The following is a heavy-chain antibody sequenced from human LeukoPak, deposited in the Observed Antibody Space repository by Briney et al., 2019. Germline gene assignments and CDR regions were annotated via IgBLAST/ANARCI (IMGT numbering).Heavy chain of an antibody. D-gene: IGHD4/OR15-4a*01. CDR1: RFTFTFTSYA. CDR2: IYSDNT. J-gene: IGHJ4*02. CDR3: ARRAGAYSHPYDY. Sequence: GGSPRLSCAASRFTFTFTSYAMNWVRQAPGKGLEWVSFIYSDNTHYSDSVKGRFTISRDNSKNTLYLQMNSLRAEDTAVYYCARRAGAYSHPYDYWGQGTLVTVSS. V-gene: IGHV3-53*01.